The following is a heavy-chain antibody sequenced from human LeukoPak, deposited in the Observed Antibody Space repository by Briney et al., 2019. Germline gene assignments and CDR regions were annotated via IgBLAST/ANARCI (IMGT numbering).Heavy chain of an antibody. CDR2: ISSSSSYI. D-gene: IGHD6-13*01. CDR1: GFTFSSYS. V-gene: IGHV3-21*01. Sequence: PGGSLTLSCAASGFTFSSYSMNWVRQAPGKGLDWVSSISSSSSYIYYADSVKDRFTISRDNAKNSLYPQMNSLRAEDTAVYYCARGGIAEAGTSYWGQGTLVSVSS. J-gene: IGHJ4*02. CDR3: ARGGIAEAGTSY.